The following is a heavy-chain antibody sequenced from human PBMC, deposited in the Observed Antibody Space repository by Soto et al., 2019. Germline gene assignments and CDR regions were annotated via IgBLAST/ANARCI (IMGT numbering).Heavy chain of an antibody. D-gene: IGHD3-10*01. CDR2: INHSGST. CDR1: GGSFSGYY. Sequence: TLSLTCAVYGGSFSGYYWSWIRQPPGKGLEWIGEINHSGSTNYNPSLKSRVTISVDTSKNQLSLKLSSVTAADTAVYYCARGGWGSGSYGGYYYYGMDVWGQGT. V-gene: IGHV4-34*01. CDR3: ARGGWGSGSYGGYYYYGMDV. J-gene: IGHJ6*02.